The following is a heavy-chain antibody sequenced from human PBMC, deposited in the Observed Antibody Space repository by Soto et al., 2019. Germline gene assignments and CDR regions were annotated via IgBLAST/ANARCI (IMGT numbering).Heavy chain of an antibody. J-gene: IGHJ4*02. CDR3: AHSRNYDFWSGSLYYFDY. CDR2: IYWDDDK. D-gene: IGHD3-3*01. Sequence: SGPTLVNPTQTLTLTCTFSGFSLSTSGVGVGWIRQPPGKALEWLALIYWDDDKRYSPSLKSRLTITKDTSKNQVVLTMTNMDPVDTATYYCAHSRNYDFWSGSLYYFDYWGQGTLVTVS. V-gene: IGHV2-5*02. CDR1: GFSLSTSGVG.